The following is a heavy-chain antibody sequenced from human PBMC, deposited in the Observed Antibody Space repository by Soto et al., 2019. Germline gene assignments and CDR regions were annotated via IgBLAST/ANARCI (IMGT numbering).Heavy chain of an antibody. CDR3: ARAKGAIVVVPAAIRGHNWFDP. D-gene: IGHD2-2*01. CDR1: GGSISSGGYY. J-gene: IGHJ5*02. Sequence: QVQLQESGPGLVKPSQTLSLTCTVSGGSISSGGYYWSWIRQHPGKGLEWIGYIYYSGSTYYNPSLKSRVTISVDTSKNQFSLKLSSVTAADTAVYYCARAKGAIVVVPAAIRGHNWFDPWGQGTLVTVSS. V-gene: IGHV4-31*03. CDR2: IYYSGST.